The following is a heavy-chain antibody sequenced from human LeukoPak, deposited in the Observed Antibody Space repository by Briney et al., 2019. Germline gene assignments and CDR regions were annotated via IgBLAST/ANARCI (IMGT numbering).Heavy chain of an antibody. CDR1: GFTVSSNY. CDR2: IYSGGST. J-gene: IGHJ4*02. V-gene: IGHV3-53*01. D-gene: IGHD3-10*01. Sequence: GGSLRLSCAASGFTVSSNYMSWVRQAPGKGLEWVSVIYSGGSTYYADSVKGRFTISRDNSKNTLYLQMNSLRVEDTAVYYCGKEFWLGVCGGLFDYWGQGTLVPVSP. CDR3: GKEFWLGVCGGLFDY.